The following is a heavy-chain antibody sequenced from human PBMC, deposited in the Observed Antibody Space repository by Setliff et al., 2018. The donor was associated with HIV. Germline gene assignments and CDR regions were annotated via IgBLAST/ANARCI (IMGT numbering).Heavy chain of an antibody. D-gene: IGHD3-16*01. Sequence: ASVMVSCKASGYTFSSYGVSWVRQAPGQGLEWMGWISAYNDNTNYAQKLQGRVTMTTDTSTSTAYMELRSLRSDDTAVYYCARDLGINPQGWFDPWGQGTLVTVSS. CDR1: GYTFSSYG. CDR2: ISAYNDNT. V-gene: IGHV1-18*01. J-gene: IGHJ5*02. CDR3: ARDLGINPQGWFDP.